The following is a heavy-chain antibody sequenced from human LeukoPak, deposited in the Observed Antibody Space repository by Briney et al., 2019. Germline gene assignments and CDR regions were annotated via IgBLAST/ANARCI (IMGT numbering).Heavy chain of an antibody. CDR3: ARGHCSSTSCYPLYYYYYMDV. CDR2: ISSSGSSI. J-gene: IGHJ6*03. D-gene: IGHD2-2*01. Sequence: GGSLRLSCAASGFTFSDYYMSWIRQAPGKGLEWVSYISSSGSSIYYADSVKGRFTISRDNAKNSLYLQMNSLRAEDTAVFYCARGHCSSTSCYPLYYYYYMDVWGKGTTVTVSS. CDR1: GFTFSDYY. V-gene: IGHV3-11*04.